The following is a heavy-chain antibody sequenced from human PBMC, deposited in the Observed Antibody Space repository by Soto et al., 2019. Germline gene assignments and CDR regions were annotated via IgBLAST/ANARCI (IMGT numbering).Heavy chain of an antibody. CDR2: ISAYNGNT. Sequence: QVQLVQSGAEVKKPGASVKVSCKASGYTFTSYGISWVRQAPGQGLEWRGWISAYNGNTNYAQKLQGRVTMTTDTSTSTAYMELRSLRSDDAAVYYCARDSPNDYGDYGGDFDYWGQGTLVTVSS. V-gene: IGHV1-18*01. CDR1: GYTFTSYG. J-gene: IGHJ4*02. D-gene: IGHD4-17*01. CDR3: ARDSPNDYGDYGGDFDY.